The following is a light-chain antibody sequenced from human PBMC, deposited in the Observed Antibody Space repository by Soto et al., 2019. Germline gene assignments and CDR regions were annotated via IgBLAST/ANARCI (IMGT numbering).Light chain of an antibody. CDR2: QVT. CDR3: TSFSTVRSYVI. CDR1: SSDVGNYNY. J-gene: IGLJ2*01. Sequence: QSVLTQPASVSGSPGQSITISCTGTSSDVGNYNYVSWYQETPGKAPRLIIYQVTNRPSGVPNRVSGSKSGNTASLTISGLQADDEAAYYGTSFSTVRSYVIFGGGTKLTVL. V-gene: IGLV2-14*01.